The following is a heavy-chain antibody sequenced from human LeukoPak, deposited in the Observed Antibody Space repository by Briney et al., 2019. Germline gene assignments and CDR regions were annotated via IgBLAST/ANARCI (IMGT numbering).Heavy chain of an antibody. V-gene: IGHV3-53*01. CDR3: ARDMVRATVVRMGYFDL. CDR1: GFTVSSNY. CDR2: IYSGGST. D-gene: IGHD4-23*01. J-gene: IGHJ2*01. Sequence: GGSLRLSCAASGFTVSSNYVSWVRQAPGKGLEWVSVIYSGGSTYYADSVKGRFTISRDNSKNTLYLQMNSLRAEDTAVYYCARDMVRATVVRMGYFDLWGRGTLVTVSS.